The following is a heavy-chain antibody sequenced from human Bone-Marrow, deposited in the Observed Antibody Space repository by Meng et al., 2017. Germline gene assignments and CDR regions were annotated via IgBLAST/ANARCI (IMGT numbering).Heavy chain of an antibody. Sequence: QVQLVQSGAEVKKPGASVKVSCKASGYTFTSYAMHWVRQAPGQRLEWMGWINAGNGNTKYSQKFQGRVTITRDTSASTAYMELSSLRSEDTAVYYCARDRNSGEHTEYNWFDPWGQGTLVTVSS. CDR2: INAGNGNT. D-gene: IGHD4/OR15-4a*01. CDR3: ARDRNSGEHTEYNWFDP. J-gene: IGHJ5*02. V-gene: IGHV1-3*01. CDR1: GYTFTSYA.